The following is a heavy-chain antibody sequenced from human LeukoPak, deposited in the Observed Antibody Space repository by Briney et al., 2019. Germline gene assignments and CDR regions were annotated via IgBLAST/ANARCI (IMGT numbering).Heavy chain of an antibody. Sequence: ASVKVSCKASGYTFTGYYMHWVRQAPGQGLEWMGWINPNSGGTNYAQKFQGRVTMTRDTSISTAYMELSRLRSDDTAVYYCAGGYDFWSGYSEGFDYWGQGTLVTVSS. J-gene: IGHJ4*02. CDR2: INPNSGGT. D-gene: IGHD3-3*01. CDR1: GYTFTGYY. CDR3: AGGYDFWSGYSEGFDY. V-gene: IGHV1-2*02.